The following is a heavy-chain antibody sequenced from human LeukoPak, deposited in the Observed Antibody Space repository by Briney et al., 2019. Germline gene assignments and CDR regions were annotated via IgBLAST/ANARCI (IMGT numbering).Heavy chain of an antibody. J-gene: IGHJ4*02. CDR1: GGSISSGGYY. Sequence: SQTLSLTCAVSGGSISSGGYYWSWIRQHPGKGLEWIGYIYYSGSTYYNPSLKSRVTISVDTSKNQFSLKLSSVTAADTAVYYCAGCIAAAGHIDYWGQGTLVTVSS. V-gene: IGHV4-31*11. D-gene: IGHD6-13*01. CDR2: IYYSGST. CDR3: AGCIAAAGHIDY.